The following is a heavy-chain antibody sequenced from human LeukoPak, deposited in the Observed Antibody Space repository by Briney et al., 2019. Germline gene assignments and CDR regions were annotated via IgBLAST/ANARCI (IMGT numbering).Heavy chain of an antibody. CDR1: GGTFSSYT. CDR3: ARANSDYYDSSGYYGYAFDI. CDR2: IIPILGIA. V-gene: IGHV1-69*02. Sequence: SVKVSCTASGGTFSSYTISWVRQAPGQGLEWMGRIIPILGIANYAQKFQGRVTITADKSTSTAYMELSSLRSEDTAVYYCARANSDYYDSSGYYGYAFDIWGQGTMVTVSS. J-gene: IGHJ3*02. D-gene: IGHD3-22*01.